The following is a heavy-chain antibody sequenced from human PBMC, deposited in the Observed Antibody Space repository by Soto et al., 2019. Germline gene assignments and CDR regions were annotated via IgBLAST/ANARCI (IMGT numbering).Heavy chain of an antibody. J-gene: IGHJ6*02. CDR2: MNPNSANT. CDR1: GYTFTSYD. D-gene: IGHD6-25*01. V-gene: IGHV1-8*01. CDR3: AREAVSDMNV. Sequence: QVQLVQSGAEVKKPGASVKVSCKASGYTFTSYDINWVRQATGQGLEWMGWMNPNSANTGYAQKFQGRVTMTRNTTISTAYMELVRLGSDVTAEYYCAREAVSDMNVGAQVTTFTVSS.